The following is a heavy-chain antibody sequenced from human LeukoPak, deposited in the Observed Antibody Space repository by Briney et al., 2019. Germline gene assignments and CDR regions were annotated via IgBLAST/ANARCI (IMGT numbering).Heavy chain of an antibody. D-gene: IGHD6-6*01. CDR3: ARTTSPYSSSPHRGAFDI. Sequence: SETLSLTCAVSGGSISSSNWWSWVRQPPVKGLEWIGEIYHSGSTNYNPSLKSRVTISVDKSKNQFSLKLSSVTAADTAVYYCARTTSPYSSSPHRGAFDIWGQGTMVTVSS. CDR1: GGSISSSNW. J-gene: IGHJ3*02. V-gene: IGHV4-4*02. CDR2: IYHSGST.